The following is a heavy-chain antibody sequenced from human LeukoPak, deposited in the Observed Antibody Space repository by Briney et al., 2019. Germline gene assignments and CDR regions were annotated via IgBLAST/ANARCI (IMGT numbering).Heavy chain of an antibody. V-gene: IGHV3-30*04. CDR3: AKVGGVSSGYRGNFDY. Sequence: PGGSLRLSCAASGFTFSSYAMHWVRQAPGKGLEWVAVISYDGSNKYYADSVKGRFTISRDNSKNTLYLQMNSLRAEDTAIYYCAKVGGVSSGYRGNFDYWGQGTLVTVSS. CDR2: ISYDGSNK. CDR1: GFTFSSYA. J-gene: IGHJ4*02. D-gene: IGHD3-22*01.